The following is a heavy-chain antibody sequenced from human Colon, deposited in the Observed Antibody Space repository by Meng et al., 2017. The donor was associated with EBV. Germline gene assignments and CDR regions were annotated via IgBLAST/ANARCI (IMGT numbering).Heavy chain of an antibody. CDR3: ARRPTGIDY. Sequence: QVQHARGGAGMLKPSLIRSFVCAVNGGSLSGTHWIGNGQPPGKGLEWIGEIIHGGSPSYNPSLKSRVTTSIDTSKNQLSLMLSSVTAADTAVYYCARRPTGIDYWGQGTLVTVSS. V-gene: IGHV4-34*12. CDR1: GGSLSGTH. D-gene: IGHD2-8*02. CDR2: IIHGGSP. J-gene: IGHJ4*02.